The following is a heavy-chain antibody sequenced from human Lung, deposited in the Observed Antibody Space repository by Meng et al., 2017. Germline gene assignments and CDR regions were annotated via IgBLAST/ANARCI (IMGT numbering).Heavy chain of an antibody. D-gene: IGHD6-6*01. Sequence: QVQLGQAGAEVKKPGASVKVSCKAAGYSFTCCGISWVRQAPGQGLEWLGWISAYSGYTNYAQKLQGRVTMTTDTSTSTAYMELRSLSSDDTALYYCARNSSSSVVDYWGQGTLVTVSS. CDR2: ISAYSGYT. J-gene: IGHJ4*02. CDR1: GYSFTCCG. V-gene: IGHV1-18*01. CDR3: ARNSSSSVVDY.